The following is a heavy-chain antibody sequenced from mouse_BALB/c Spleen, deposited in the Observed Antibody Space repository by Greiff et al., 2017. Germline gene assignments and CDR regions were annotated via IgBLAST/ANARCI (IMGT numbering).Heavy chain of an antibody. J-gene: IGHJ3*01. CDR2: ISSGSSTI. D-gene: IGHD1-1*01. CDR1: GFTFSSFG. Sequence: EVQRVESGGGLVQPGGSRKLSCAASGFTFSSFGMHWVRQAPEKGLEWVAYISSGSSTIYYADTVKGRFTISRDNPKNTLFLQMTSLRSEDTAMYYCARGSGSSPAWFAYWGQGTLVTVSA. CDR3: ARGSGSSPAWFAY. V-gene: IGHV5-17*02.